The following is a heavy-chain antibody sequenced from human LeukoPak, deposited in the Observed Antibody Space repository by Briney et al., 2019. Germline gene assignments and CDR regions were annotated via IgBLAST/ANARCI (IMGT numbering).Heavy chain of an antibody. CDR1: EFSFSSHS. J-gene: IGHJ4*02. Sequence: GESLRLSCAASEFSFSSHSMNWVRQAPGKGLEWVSTINSSGDYTCYADSVKGRFTISRDNAKNMVYLQMNSLRAEDTAVYFCARGRYYLDSWGQGTLVTVSS. V-gene: IGHV3-21*06. D-gene: IGHD4-17*01. CDR3: ARGRYYLDS. CDR2: INSSGDYT.